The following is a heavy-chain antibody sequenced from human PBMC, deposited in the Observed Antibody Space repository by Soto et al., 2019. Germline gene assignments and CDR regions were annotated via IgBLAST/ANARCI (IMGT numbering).Heavy chain of an antibody. CDR3: ARETDGYNYFDY. CDR1: GFTFSSYG. CDR2: IWYDGSKK. J-gene: IGHJ4*02. Sequence: QVQLVESGGGVVQPGRSLRLSCAASGFTFSSYGMHWVRQAPGKGLEWVAVIWYDGSKKYYADSVKGRFTISRDNSKNTLYLQMNSLRAEDTAVYYCARETDGYNYFDYWGQGTLVTVSS. V-gene: IGHV3-33*01. D-gene: IGHD5-12*01.